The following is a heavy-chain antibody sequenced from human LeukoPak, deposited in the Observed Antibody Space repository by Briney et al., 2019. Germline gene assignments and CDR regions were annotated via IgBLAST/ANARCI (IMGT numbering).Heavy chain of an antibody. Sequence: PGTSLRLSCAASGFTFSSYAMSWVRQAPGKGLDWVSAISGSGGSTYYADSVKGRFTISRDNSKNTLYLQMNSLRAEDTAVYYCAKALHESGYSYYYYYYGMDVWGQGTTVTVSS. CDR1: GFTFSSYA. CDR2: ISGSGGST. CDR3: AKALHESGYSYYYYYYGMDV. D-gene: IGHD3-3*01. V-gene: IGHV3-23*01. J-gene: IGHJ6*02.